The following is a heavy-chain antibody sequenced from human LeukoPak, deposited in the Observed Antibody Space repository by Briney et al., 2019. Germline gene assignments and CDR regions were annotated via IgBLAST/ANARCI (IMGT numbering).Heavy chain of an antibody. J-gene: IGHJ3*02. V-gene: IGHV4-31*03. D-gene: IGHD2-21*02. CDR3: ARDIAYCGGDCSDYAFDI. Sequence: PSQTLSLTCTVSGGSISSGGYYWSWIRQHPGKGLEWIGYIYYSGSTYYNPSLKSRVTISVDTSKNQFSLKLSSVTAADTAVYYCARDIAYCGGDCSDYAFDIWGQGTMVTVPS. CDR1: GGSISSGGYY. CDR2: IYYSGST.